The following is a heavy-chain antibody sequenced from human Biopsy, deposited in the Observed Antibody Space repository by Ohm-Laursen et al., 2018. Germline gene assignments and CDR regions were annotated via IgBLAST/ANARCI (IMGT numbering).Heavy chain of an antibody. CDR2: IYYTGKT. J-gene: IGHJ6*02. Sequence: SQTLSLTCTVSGGSMSDHYWSWLRQTPGKGLEWLGYIYYTGKTTYNPSLESRITISVDTSKNKFSLQLDSMIAADTAVYYCGRVWLWRGYGMDVWGQGTTVTVSS. CDR3: GRVWLWRGYGMDV. CDR1: GGSMSDHY. V-gene: IGHV4-59*11. D-gene: IGHD6-19*01.